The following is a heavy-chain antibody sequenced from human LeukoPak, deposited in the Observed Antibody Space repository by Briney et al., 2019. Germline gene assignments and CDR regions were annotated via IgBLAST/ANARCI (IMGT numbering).Heavy chain of an antibody. Sequence: PGGSLRLSCAASGFTFSSYWMSWVRQASGKGLEWVANIKQDGSEKYYVDSVKGRFTISRDNAKNSLYLQMNSLRAEDTAVYYCARAKGFSSGWSEFDYWGQGTLVTVSS. CDR3: ARAKGFSSGWSEFDY. CDR1: GFTFSSYW. V-gene: IGHV3-7*01. CDR2: IKQDGSEK. J-gene: IGHJ4*02. D-gene: IGHD6-19*01.